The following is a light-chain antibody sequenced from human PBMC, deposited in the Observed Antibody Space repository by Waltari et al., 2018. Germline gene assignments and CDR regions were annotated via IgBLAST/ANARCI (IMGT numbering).Light chain of an antibody. J-gene: IGKJ4*01. V-gene: IGKV3-11*01. CDR3: QQRSNWPTLT. Sequence: EIVMTQSPVTLSVSPGERVTLSCRASQSVSSYLAWYQQKPGQAPRLLIYDASNRATGIPARFSGSGSGTDFTLTISSLEPEDFAVYYCQQRSNWPTLTFGGGTKVEIK. CDR1: QSVSSY. CDR2: DAS.